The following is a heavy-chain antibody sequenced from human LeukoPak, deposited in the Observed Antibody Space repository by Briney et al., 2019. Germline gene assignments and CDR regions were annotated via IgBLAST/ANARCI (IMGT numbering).Heavy chain of an antibody. V-gene: IGHV5-51*01. CDR3: AMIYDFWSGYYWGPFDY. J-gene: IGHJ4*02. D-gene: IGHD3-3*01. Sequence: GESLKISCKGSGYSFTSYWVGWVRQMPGKGLEWMGIIYPGDSDTRYSPSFQGQVTISADKSISTAYLQWSSLKASDTAMYYCAMIYDFWSGYYWGPFDYWGQGTLVTVSS. CDR2: IYPGDSDT. CDR1: GYSFTSYW.